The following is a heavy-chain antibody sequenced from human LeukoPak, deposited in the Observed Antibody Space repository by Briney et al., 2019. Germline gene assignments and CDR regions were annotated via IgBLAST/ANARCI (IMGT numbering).Heavy chain of an antibody. D-gene: IGHD4-23*01. CDR2: IYSGTNT. Sequence: PGGSLRLSCAASRFTFSDYSMNWVRQAPGKGLEWVSLIYSGTNTDYADSVKGRVTISRDNSKNTLYLQINSLRAEDTAVYYCARRAGGYSHPYDYWGQGILVTVSS. V-gene: IGHV3-66*04. J-gene: IGHJ4*02. CDR1: RFTFSDYS. CDR3: ARRAGGYSHPYDY.